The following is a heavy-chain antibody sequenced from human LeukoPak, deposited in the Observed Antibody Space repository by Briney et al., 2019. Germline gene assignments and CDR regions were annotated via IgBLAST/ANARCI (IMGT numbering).Heavy chain of an antibody. Sequence: GGSLRLSCAAPGFTFSNYNMNWVRQAPGQGLEWISSISSNSAYRYYADSVRGRFTISRDNARNSLYMQMNSLTAEDKALYYCVXLRSGLGFWNVFDIWGQGTMVTVSS. D-gene: IGHD3-10*01. CDR2: ISSNSAYR. CDR1: GFTFSNYN. V-gene: IGHV3-21*01. J-gene: IGHJ3*02. CDR3: VXLRSGLGFWNVFDI.